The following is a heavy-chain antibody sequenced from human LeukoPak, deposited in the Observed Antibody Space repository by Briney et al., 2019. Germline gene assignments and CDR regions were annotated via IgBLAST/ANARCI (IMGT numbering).Heavy chain of an antibody. CDR1: GGSISSYY. Sequence: SETLSLTCTVSGGSISSYYWSWIRQPPGKGLEWIGYIYYSGSTNYNPSLKSRVTISVDTSKNQFSLKLSSVTAADTAVYYCARVVYDSSGYELDYWGQGTLVTVSS. CDR2: IYYSGST. V-gene: IGHV4-59*01. D-gene: IGHD3-22*01. CDR3: ARVVYDSSGYELDY. J-gene: IGHJ4*02.